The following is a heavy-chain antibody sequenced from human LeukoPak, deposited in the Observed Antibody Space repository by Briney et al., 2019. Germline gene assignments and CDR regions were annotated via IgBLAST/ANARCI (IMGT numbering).Heavy chain of an antibody. D-gene: IGHD3-3*01. CDR2: INPSGGST. J-gene: IGHJ3*02. CDR3: ARDLGFGDAFDI. CDR1: GYTFASYY. V-gene: IGHV1-46*01. Sequence: ASVKVSCKASGYTFASYYMHWVRQAPGQGLEWMGIINPSGGSTSYAQKFQGRVTMTRDTSTSTVYMELSSLRSEDTAVYYCARDLGFGDAFDIWGQGTMVTVSS.